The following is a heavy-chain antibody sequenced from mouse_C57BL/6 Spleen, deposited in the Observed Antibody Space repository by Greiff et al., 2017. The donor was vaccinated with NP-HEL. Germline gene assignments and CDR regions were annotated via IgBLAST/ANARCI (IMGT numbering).Heavy chain of an antibody. Sequence: VQLQQPGAELVKPGASVKLSCKASGYTFTSYWMHWVKQRPGQGLEWIGMIHPNSGSTNYNEKFKSKATLTVDKSSSTAYMQLSSLTSEDSAVYYCARSGYYGSSYLFDYWGQGTTLTVSS. CDR1: GYTFTSYW. D-gene: IGHD1-1*01. V-gene: IGHV1-64*01. CDR3: ARSGYYGSSYLFDY. J-gene: IGHJ2*01. CDR2: IHPNSGST.